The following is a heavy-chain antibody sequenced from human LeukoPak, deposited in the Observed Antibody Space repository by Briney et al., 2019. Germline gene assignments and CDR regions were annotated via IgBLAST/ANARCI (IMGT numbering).Heavy chain of an antibody. Sequence: ASVKVSCKASRYAFSSYDINWVREAAGQGLEWMGWMNPNTGRTGFAQKFQGRLTMTRDTSISTAYMELSSLRSEDTAVYYCARLSQTPDYYSSGGYYYLGYWGQGTPVTVSS. V-gene: IGHV1-8*01. J-gene: IGHJ4*02. CDR1: RYAFSSYD. CDR3: ARLSQTPDYYSSGGYYYLGY. D-gene: IGHD3-22*01. CDR2: MNPNTGRT.